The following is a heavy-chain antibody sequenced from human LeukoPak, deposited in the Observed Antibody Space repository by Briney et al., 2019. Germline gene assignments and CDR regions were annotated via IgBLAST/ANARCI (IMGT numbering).Heavy chain of an antibody. J-gene: IGHJ3*02. CDR1: GFTFSSYS. V-gene: IGHV3-48*01. CDR2: ISSSSSTI. Sequence: GGSLRLSCAASGFTFSSYSMNWVRQAPGKGLEWVSYISSSSSTIYYADSVKGRFTISRDNSKNTLYLQMNSLRAEDTAVYYCAKDHSSGWFKAFDIWGQGTMVTVSS. D-gene: IGHD6-19*01. CDR3: AKDHSSGWFKAFDI.